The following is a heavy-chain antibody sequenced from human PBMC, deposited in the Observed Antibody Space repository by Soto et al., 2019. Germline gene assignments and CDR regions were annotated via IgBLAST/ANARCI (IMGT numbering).Heavy chain of an antibody. Sequence: KASETLSLTCTVSGVSISSTSYYWGWIRQPPGKGLECIGSMYYTGSTYYNPSLKSRVTISVDTSKNQLSLKLTSVTAADTAVYYCARQYKVGKDWFDPWGQGTVVTVS. CDR2: MYYTGST. CDR3: ARQYKVGKDWFDP. V-gene: IGHV4-39*01. CDR1: GVSISSTSYY. D-gene: IGHD1-20*01. J-gene: IGHJ5*02.